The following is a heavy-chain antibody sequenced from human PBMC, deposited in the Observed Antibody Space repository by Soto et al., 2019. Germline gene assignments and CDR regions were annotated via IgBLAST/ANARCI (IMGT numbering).Heavy chain of an antibody. V-gene: IGHV4-59*08. CDR3: AIRYSSAFDI. CDR1: GGSISSYY. CDR2: IYYSGST. D-gene: IGHD6-13*01. Sequence: QVQLQESGPGLVKPSETLSLTCTVSGGSISSYYWSWIRQPPGKGLEWIGYIYYSGSTNYNPSLKSRVTISVDTSKNQFSLKLSSVTAADTAVYYCAIRYSSAFDIWGQGTMVTVSS. J-gene: IGHJ3*02.